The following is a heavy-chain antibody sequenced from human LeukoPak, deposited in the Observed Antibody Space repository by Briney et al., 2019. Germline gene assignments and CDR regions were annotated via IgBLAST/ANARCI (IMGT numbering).Heavy chain of an antibody. CDR1: GFTVNNYA. V-gene: IGHV3-23*01. Sequence: GGSLRLSCAASGFTVNNYAMTWVRQAPGKGLEWVSAISGSGGSTYYADSVKGRFTISRDNSRNTLYLQMNSLRAEDTAVYYCAKQAAMVVFDYWGQGTLVTVSS. J-gene: IGHJ4*02. CDR2: ISGSGGST. CDR3: AKQAAMVVFDY. D-gene: IGHD5-18*01.